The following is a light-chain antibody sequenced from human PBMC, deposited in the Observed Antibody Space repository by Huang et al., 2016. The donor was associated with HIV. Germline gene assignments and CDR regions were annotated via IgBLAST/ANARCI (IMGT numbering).Light chain of an antibody. Sequence: MTHSPSTLSVSPGESATLSCRASQSVFKNLAGYQQKPGQAPKLLIYGSSTRAAGIPARFSGSGAGTDVTLTISSLQSEDVAVYYCQQYNTSPRTFGQGTKVEV. CDR1: QSVFKN. J-gene: IGKJ1*01. CDR2: GSS. V-gene: IGKV3-15*01. CDR3: QQYNTSPRT.